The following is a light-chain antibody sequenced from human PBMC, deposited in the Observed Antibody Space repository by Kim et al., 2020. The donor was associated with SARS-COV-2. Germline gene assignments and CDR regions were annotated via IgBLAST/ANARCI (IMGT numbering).Light chain of an antibody. J-gene: IGKJ1*01. V-gene: IGKV3-15*01. CDR2: GAS. Sequence: EIVMTQSPASLSVSPGERATLSCRASQSVSSNLAWYQQKPGQAPRLLIHGASTRATGIPARFSGSGSGTEFTLTISSLQSEDSAVYYCQQYKTWPPLTFGQGTKVDIK. CDR1: QSVSSN. CDR3: QQYKTWPPLT.